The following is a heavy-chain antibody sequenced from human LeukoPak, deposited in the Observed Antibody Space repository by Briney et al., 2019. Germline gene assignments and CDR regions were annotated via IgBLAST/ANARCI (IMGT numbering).Heavy chain of an antibody. CDR2: HNPDTGGS. CDR1: GYTFTGSY. D-gene: IGHD3-10*01. Sequence: ASVKVSCKTSGYTFTGSYIHWVRQAPGQGLEWMGWHNPDTGGSTHAQKFQGRVTMTRDTSTSTAYMERSGLTSDDTALYYCAKGKLWFGEIFDSWGQGTLVIVSS. V-gene: IGHV1-2*02. J-gene: IGHJ4*02. CDR3: AKGKLWFGEIFDS.